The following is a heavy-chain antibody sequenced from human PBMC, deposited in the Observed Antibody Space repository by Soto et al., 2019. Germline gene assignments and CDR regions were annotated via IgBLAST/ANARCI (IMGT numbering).Heavy chain of an antibody. Sequence: PGGSLRLSCTAYGLGVRNNYMSWVRQAPGMKRGCVSGSYNEGTTYYADSVNSPFTLSRVTAKASLSFLMDNLRAEDTVVYYSVRPLPAGRNYGTKVWGQGTTGTV. D-gene: IGHD3-16*01. J-gene: IGHJ6*02. CDR1: GLGVRNNY. V-gene: IGHV3-53*01. CDR2: SYNEGTT. CDR3: VRPLPAGRNYGTKV.